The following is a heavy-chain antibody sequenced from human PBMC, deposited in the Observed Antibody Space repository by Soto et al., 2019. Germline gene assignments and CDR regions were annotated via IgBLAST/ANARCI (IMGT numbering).Heavy chain of an antibody. V-gene: IGHV1-18*01. J-gene: IGHJ6*02. CDR2: ISPYTGNT. Sequence: QVQLVQSGDEVKKPGASVKVSCKASGYIFVNYGIASVRQAPGQGLEWMGWISPYTGNTHSATKVQGRLTMTTDTSSSTAYMDLGSLTSDDTAVYYCVMVDNYVTPTPQDVWVQGTTVTVSS. D-gene: IGHD3-16*01. CDR1: GYIFVNYG. CDR3: VMVDNYVTPTPQDV.